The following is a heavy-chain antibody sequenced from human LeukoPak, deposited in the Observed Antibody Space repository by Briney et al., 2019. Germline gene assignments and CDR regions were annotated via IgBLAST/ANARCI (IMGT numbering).Heavy chain of an antibody. CDR2: IRYDGSNK. D-gene: IGHD4-17*01. CDR1: GFTFSSYG. V-gene: IGHV3-30*02. Sequence: PGGSLRLSCAASGFTFSSYGMHWVRQAPGKGLEWVAFIRYDGSNKYYADSVKGRFTISRDNSKNTLYLQMNSLRADDTAVYYCAKPSTVTIDFDYWGQGTLVTVSS. J-gene: IGHJ4*02. CDR3: AKPSTVTIDFDY.